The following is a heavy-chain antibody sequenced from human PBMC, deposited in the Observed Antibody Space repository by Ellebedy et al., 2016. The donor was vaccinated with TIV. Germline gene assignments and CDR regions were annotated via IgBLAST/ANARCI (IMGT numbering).Heavy chain of an antibody. V-gene: IGHV4-34*01. CDR3: ARAFQYSSGWAFDY. CDR1: GGSLSSDY. D-gene: IGHD6-19*01. J-gene: IGHJ4*02. CDR2: INHSGST. Sequence: MPSETLSLTCAVHGGSLSSDYWSWIRKSPETGLAWIGEINHSGSTSYNPSLKSRVSISVDTPKKQFSLKLSSVTAADTAVYYCARAFQYSSGWAFDYWGQGTLVTVSS.